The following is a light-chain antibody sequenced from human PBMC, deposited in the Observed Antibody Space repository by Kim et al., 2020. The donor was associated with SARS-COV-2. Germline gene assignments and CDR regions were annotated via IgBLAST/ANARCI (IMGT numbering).Light chain of an antibody. CDR2: DVS. V-gene: IGLV2-14*04. CDR1: SSDVGGYNY. Sequence: SITSSCTGTSSDVGGYNYVSWYQQHPGKAPKLLIYDVSKRPSGVSNRFSGSKSGNTASLTISGLQAEDEADYYCSSYTSSSTPSVVFGGGTQLTVL. J-gene: IGLJ2*01. CDR3: SSYTSSSTPSVV.